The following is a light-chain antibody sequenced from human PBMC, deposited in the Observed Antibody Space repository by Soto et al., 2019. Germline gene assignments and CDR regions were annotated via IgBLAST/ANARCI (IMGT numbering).Light chain of an antibody. CDR3: QQYYSYPWT. Sequence: DIQMTQSPSSLSASVGGRVTITCRASQNINKYLGWYQQKPGKAPKVMIYAASTLQSGVPSRFSGSGSGTDCTLTISCLQSEDVATYYCQQYYSYPWTLGQGTKVDI. J-gene: IGKJ1*01. CDR2: AAS. CDR1: QNINKY. V-gene: IGKV1-16*01.